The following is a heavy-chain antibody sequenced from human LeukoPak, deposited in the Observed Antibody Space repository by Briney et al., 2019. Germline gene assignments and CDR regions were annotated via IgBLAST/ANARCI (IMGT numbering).Heavy chain of an antibody. CDR1: GYTFTSYG. Sequence: GASVKVSCKASGYTFTSYGISWVRQDPGQGLEWMGWISAYNGNTNYAQKLQGRVTMTTDTSTSTAYMELRSLRSDDTAVYYCARDSPRYFDWLLDYWGQGTLVTVSS. J-gene: IGHJ4*02. CDR3: ARDSPRYFDWLLDY. CDR2: ISAYNGNT. D-gene: IGHD3-9*01. V-gene: IGHV1-18*01.